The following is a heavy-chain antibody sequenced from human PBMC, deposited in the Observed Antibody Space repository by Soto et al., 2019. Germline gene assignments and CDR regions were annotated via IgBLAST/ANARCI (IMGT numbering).Heavy chain of an antibody. V-gene: IGHV3-23*01. D-gene: IGHD2-8*01. Sequence: EVQLLESGGGLVQPGGSLRIYCSASGFPFGNYVMRSVRQAPGKGLEWVSASSGRTPSTYYAGYVKGRFTISIDNSRHTLYLQMDSMRAEATSVYYCATLGVSNPSYSWGQGSLVTFYS. CDR1: GFPFGNYV. J-gene: IGHJ4*02. CDR3: ATLGVSNPSYS. CDR2: SSGRTPST.